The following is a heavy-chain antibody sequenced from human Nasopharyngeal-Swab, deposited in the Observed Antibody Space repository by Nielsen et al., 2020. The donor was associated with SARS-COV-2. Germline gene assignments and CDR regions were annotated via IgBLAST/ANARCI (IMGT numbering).Heavy chain of an antibody. V-gene: IGHV3-7*03. CDR2: IKQDGNQK. J-gene: IGHJ4*02. Sequence: GESLKISCAASGFTFSSYWMYWVRQAPGKGLDWVANIKQDGNQKDYMDSVGGRFTISRDNAKNSLYMQMSSLRVDDTAVYYCARLVTGTRPPDYFDNWGQGTQVTVSS. CDR1: GFTFSSYW. D-gene: IGHD4-11*01. CDR3: ARLVTGTRPPDYFDN.